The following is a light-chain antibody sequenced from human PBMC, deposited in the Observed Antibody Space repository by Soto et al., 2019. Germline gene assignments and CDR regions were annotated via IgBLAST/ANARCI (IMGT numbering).Light chain of an antibody. CDR3: AAWDDSLSVV. CDR1: TSNIGAGYD. J-gene: IGLJ2*01. CDR2: VNT. Sequence: QSVLTQPPSVSGAPGQRVTISCTGTTSNIGAGYDVHWYQQLPGTAPKVLIFVNTNRPSGVPDRFSGSKSGTSASLAITGLQAEDEGDYYCAAWDDSLSVVFGGGTKLTVL. V-gene: IGLV1-40*01.